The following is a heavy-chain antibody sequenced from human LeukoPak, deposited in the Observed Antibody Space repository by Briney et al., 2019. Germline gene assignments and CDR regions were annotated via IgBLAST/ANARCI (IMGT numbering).Heavy chain of an antibody. V-gene: IGHV1-2*02. Sequence: ASVKVSCKTSGYRFTGFYIHWVRQAPGHGLEWMGWINPNTGGTNSALKFQGRVTLTTETSISAAYMDLRSLTSDDTAVYYCAREADFNGSGRGDSWGQGTLVTVSS. J-gene: IGHJ4*02. CDR3: AREADFNGSGRGDS. CDR1: GYRFTGFY. CDR2: INPNTGGT. D-gene: IGHD2-8*01.